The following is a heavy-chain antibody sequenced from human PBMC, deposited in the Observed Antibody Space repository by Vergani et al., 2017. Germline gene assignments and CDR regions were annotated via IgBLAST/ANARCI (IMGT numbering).Heavy chain of an antibody. Sequence: QVQLVESGGGVVQPGGSLRLSCAASGFTFNSYGMHWVRQAPGKGLEWVASIRSAASRRYYGDSMEGPFTISSDKSKNTLYLQMKSLRREDTAVYYCEKEGGGYCSGGTCYTEDWGQGTMVIVSS. D-gene: IGHD2-15*01. CDR3: EKEGGGYCSGGTCYTED. CDR1: GFTFNSYG. CDR2: IRSAASRR. J-gene: IGHJ4*02. V-gene: IGHV3-30*02.